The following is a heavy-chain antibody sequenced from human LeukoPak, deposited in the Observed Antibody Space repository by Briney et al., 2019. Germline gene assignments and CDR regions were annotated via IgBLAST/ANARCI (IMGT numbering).Heavy chain of an antibody. CDR2: VTGSGDST. CDR3: AKLRAPD. CDR1: GFPFSSYA. Sequence: PGGSLRLSCAASGFPFSSYAMSWVRQAPGKGLEWVSSVTGSGDSTYYADSVKGRFTISRDNSRNTLYLQMNSLRAEDTAVYYCAKLRAPDWGQGTLVTVSS. J-gene: IGHJ4*02. V-gene: IGHV3-23*01.